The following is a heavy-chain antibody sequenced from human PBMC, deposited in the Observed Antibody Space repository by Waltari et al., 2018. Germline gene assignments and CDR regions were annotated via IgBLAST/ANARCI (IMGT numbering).Heavy chain of an antibody. Sequence: QVQRVGSGGGVVQPGRSLRLSCAASGFIFSSSVMHWVRQAPGNGLECVAVISYDGSNKYYRDAVKGRFTMSRGNSRHPLYLQMNSLRAEETAVYYCAKDRESSSSPLFDYWGEGALLTVSS. CDR3: AKDRESSSSPLFDY. J-gene: IGHJ4*02. CDR1: GFIFSSSV. D-gene: IGHD6-6*01. V-gene: IGHV3-30*18. CDR2: ISYDGSNK.